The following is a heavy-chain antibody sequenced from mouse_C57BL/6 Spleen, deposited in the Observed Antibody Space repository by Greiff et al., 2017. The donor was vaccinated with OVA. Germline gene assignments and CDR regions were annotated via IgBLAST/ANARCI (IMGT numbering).Heavy chain of an antibody. Sequence: VQLQQSGPELVKPGASVKIPCKASGYTFTDYNMDWVKQSHGKSLEWIGDINPNNGGTIYNQKFKGKATLTVDKSSSTAYMELRSLTSEDTAVYYCARGVYGSSYYFDYWGQGTTLTVSS. V-gene: IGHV1-18*01. D-gene: IGHD1-1*01. CDR3: ARGVYGSSYYFDY. J-gene: IGHJ2*01. CDR1: GYTFTDYN. CDR2: INPNNGGT.